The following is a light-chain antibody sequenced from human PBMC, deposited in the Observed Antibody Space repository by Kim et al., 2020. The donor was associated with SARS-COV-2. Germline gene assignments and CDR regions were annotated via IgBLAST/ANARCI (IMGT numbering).Light chain of an antibody. Sequence: GQSVIISCTGSSSDIGAYNYISWYQQHAGEVPKLMIFAVNKRPSGVPDRFSGSKSGNTASLTISGLQAEDEADYYCCSYAGRYTYVFGTGTKVTVL. CDR2: AVN. CDR3: CSYAGRYTYV. J-gene: IGLJ1*01. CDR1: SSDIGAYNY. V-gene: IGLV2-11*03.